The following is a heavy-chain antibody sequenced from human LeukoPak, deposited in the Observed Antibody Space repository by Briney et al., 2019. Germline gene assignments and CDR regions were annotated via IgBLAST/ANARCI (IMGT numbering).Heavy chain of an antibody. Sequence: GASVKVSCKASGYTFTSYYMHWVRQAPGQGLEWIGIINPIGGSTSYAQKFQGRVTMTWDMSTSTVYMELSRLRSEDTAVYYCARVQGHVYYDSSGPRNAFDIWGQGTMVTVSS. D-gene: IGHD3-22*01. CDR3: ARVQGHVYYDSSGPRNAFDI. CDR2: INPIGGST. V-gene: IGHV1-46*01. CDR1: GYTFTSYY. J-gene: IGHJ3*02.